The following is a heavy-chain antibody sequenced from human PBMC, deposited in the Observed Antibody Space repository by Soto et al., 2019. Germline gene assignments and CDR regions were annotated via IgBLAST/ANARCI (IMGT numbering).Heavy chain of an antibody. CDR3: ARVSFAGDILTGYPDV. D-gene: IGHD3-9*01. CDR2: ISANNGNT. V-gene: IGHV1-18*04. Sequence: ASVKVSCKASGYTFISYYMHWVRQAPGQGLEWMGWISANNGNTNYAQKLQGRVTMTTDTSTSTAYMELRSLRSDDTAVYYCARVSFAGDILTGYPDVWGQGTTVTVSS. CDR1: GYTFISYY. J-gene: IGHJ6*02.